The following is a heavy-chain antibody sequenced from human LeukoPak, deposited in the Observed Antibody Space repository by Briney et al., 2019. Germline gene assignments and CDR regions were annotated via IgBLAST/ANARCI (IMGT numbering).Heavy chain of an antibody. CDR1: GDPISTSSDY. J-gene: IGHJ4*02. CDR2: IYYSGST. D-gene: IGHD5-12*01. Sequence: SETLSPSCTVSGDPISTSSDYKWTWIRQPPRKGLEWIGYIYYSGSTNYNPSLQSRVTISVDTSNNQFSLKLTSVTAADTAVYYCAREYSAFDYWGQGTLFTVSS. CDR3: AREYSAFDY. V-gene: IGHV4-61*08.